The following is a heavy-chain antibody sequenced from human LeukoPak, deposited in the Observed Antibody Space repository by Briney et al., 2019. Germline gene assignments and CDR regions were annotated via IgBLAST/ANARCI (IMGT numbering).Heavy chain of an antibody. CDR1: GFSFSSYT. CDR3: ATPVPYFDY. J-gene: IGHJ4*02. CDR2: ISSSLTYI. V-gene: IGHV3-21*01. Sequence: GGSLRLSCAASGFSFSSYTMNWVRQARGKGLEGVSSISSSLTYIYYADSVRGRFTTSRDNAKNSLYLQMNSLRAEDTAVYHCATPVPYFDYWGQGTLVTVSS.